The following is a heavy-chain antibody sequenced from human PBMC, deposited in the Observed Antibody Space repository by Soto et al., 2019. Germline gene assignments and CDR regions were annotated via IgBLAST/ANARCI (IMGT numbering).Heavy chain of an antibody. CDR1: GYSISSGYY. CDR3: ARHGDSSGYYFDY. Sequence: LETLSLTCAVSGYSISSGYYWGWIRQPPGKGLEWIGSIYHSGSTYYNPSLKSRVTISVDTSKNQFSLKLSSVTAADTAVYYCARHGDSSGYYFDYWGQGTLVTVSS. J-gene: IGHJ4*02. V-gene: IGHV4-38-2*01. D-gene: IGHD3-22*01. CDR2: IYHSGST.